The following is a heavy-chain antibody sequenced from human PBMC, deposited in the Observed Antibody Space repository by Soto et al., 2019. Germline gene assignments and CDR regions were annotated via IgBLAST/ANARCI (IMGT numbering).Heavy chain of an antibody. CDR2: VNPNTGGT. V-gene: IGHV1-2*02. Sequence: GPSVKVSCKASGYTFTGYFIHWMRQAPGQGFEWMGRVNPNTGGTKSAEKFQGRVTMTRDTSISTAYMELSRLTSDDTAVYYCASAAVTGTAGLDFWGQGTQVTVSS. J-gene: IGHJ4*02. CDR3: ASAAVTGTAGLDF. CDR1: GYTFTGYF. D-gene: IGHD6-19*01.